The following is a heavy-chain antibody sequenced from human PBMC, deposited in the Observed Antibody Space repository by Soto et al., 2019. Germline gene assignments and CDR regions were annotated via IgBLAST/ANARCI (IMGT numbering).Heavy chain of an antibody. CDR1: GFTFNSYS. D-gene: IGHD3-10*01. CDR2: ISTSGTSI. J-gene: IGHJ4*01. Sequence: PGGSLRLSCAASGFTFNSYSMNWVRQAPGKGLEWVSSISTSGTSIVYADSVRGRFSISRDNNNNSLYLQMNSLRAEDTAVYYCARHHFGSSSDYWGHGTLVTVSS. V-gene: IGHV3-21*01. CDR3: ARHHFGSSSDY.